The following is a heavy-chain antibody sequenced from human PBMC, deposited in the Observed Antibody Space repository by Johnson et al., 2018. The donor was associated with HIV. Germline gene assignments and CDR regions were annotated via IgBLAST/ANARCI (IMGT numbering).Heavy chain of an antibody. V-gene: IGHV3-20*04. Sequence: VQLVESGGGLVQPGGSLRLSCAASGFTFDDYGMSWVSQAPGKGLEWVSGSNWNGGSTGYVDSGKGRFSISRDNSKNTLYLQMNSLRAEDTAVYYCAPIAAHHDAFDIWGQGTMVTVSS. CDR2: SNWNGGST. J-gene: IGHJ3*02. CDR1: GFTFDDYG. CDR3: APIAAHHDAFDI. D-gene: IGHD6-6*01.